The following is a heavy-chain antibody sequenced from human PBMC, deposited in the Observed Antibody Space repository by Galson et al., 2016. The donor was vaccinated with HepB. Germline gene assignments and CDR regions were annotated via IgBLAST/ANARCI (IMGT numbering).Heavy chain of an antibody. J-gene: IGHJ6*04. CDR2: ISRSGDST. CDR1: GSTFSNYG. Sequence: SLRLSCAVSGSTFSNYGMTWVRQAPGKGLEVVPSISRSGDSTDYADSVKGRFTISRDNSKNTLSLQMNSLTADDTAIYYCVQGSTAPAVWGKGTTVTVSS. CDR3: VQGSTAPAV. V-gene: IGHV3-23*01. D-gene: IGHD1-26*01.